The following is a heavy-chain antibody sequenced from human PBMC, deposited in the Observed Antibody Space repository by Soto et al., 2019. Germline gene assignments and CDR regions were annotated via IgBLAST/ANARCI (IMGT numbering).Heavy chain of an antibody. Sequence: PSETLSLTCTVSGGSISSGGYYWSWIRQHPGKGLEWIGYIYYSGSTYYNPSLKSRVTISVDTSKNQFSLKLSSVTAADTAVYYGARATATTQNWFDPWGQGTLVTSPQ. V-gene: IGHV4-31*03. CDR3: ARATATTQNWFDP. J-gene: IGHJ5*02. CDR1: GGSISSGGYY. CDR2: IYYSGST. D-gene: IGHD4-4*01.